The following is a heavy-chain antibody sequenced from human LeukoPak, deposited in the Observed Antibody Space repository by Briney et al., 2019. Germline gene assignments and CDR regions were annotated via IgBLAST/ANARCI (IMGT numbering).Heavy chain of an antibody. CDR3: ASGYSGYDSTFDY. V-gene: IGHV4-59*08. Sequence: SETLSLTCTVSGGSISSYYWSWIQQPPGKGLEWIGYIYYSGSTNYNPSLKSRVTISVDTSKNQFSLKLSSVTAADTAVYYCASGYSGYDSTFDYWGQGTLVTVSS. CDR1: GGSISSYY. CDR2: IYYSGST. J-gene: IGHJ4*02. D-gene: IGHD5-12*01.